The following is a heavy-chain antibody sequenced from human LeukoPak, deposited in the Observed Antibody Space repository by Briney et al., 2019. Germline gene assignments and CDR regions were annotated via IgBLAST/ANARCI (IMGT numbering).Heavy chain of an antibody. CDR1: GGSISSYY. J-gene: IGHJ5*02. CDR2: IHYTGST. CDR3: ARHVSTTRGVTILRRITWFDP. D-gene: IGHD3-10*01. V-gene: IGHV4-59*08. Sequence: ETLSLTCTVSGGSISSYYWSWIGQSPGKGLECIGYIHYTGSTNYNPSLKSRVTISVETSKNQFSLKLSSVTAADTAVYSCARHVSTTRGVTILRRITWFDPWGEGTLVTVSS.